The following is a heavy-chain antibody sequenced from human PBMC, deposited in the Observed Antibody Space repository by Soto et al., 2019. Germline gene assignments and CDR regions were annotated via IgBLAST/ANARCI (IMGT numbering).Heavy chain of an antibody. J-gene: IGHJ3*01. D-gene: IGHD4-17*01. CDR3: ARLYGGAFDF. V-gene: IGHV4-59*01. Sequence: SETLSLTCTVSGGSISSYYWSWIRQPPGKGLEWIGYIYYSGSTNYNPSLKSRGTISVDMSKNQFCVKLSAVTAADTAVYCCARLYGGAFDFWGQGIMVTVAS. CDR2: IYYSGST. CDR1: GGSISSYY.